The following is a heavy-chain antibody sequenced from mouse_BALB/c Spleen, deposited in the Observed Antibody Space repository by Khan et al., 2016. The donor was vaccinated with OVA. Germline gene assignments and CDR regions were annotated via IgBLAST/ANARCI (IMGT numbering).Heavy chain of an antibody. CDR1: GYTFTNYW. CDR2: IDPTTGYT. D-gene: IGHD1-1*01. CDR3: ASRGSTYAWFGY. V-gene: IGHV1-7*01. J-gene: IGHJ3*01. Sequence: VQRQESGAELAKPGASVKMSCKASGYTFTNYWMHWVKQRPGQGLEWIGYIDPTTGYTEYNQKFKDKATLTADKSSSTAYMQRSSLTSEDSAVYYCASRGSTYAWFGYWGQGTLVTVSA.